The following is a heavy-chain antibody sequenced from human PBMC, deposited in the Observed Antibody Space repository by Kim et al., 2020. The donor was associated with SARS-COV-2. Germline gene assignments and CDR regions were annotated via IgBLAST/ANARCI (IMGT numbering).Heavy chain of an antibody. CDR3: ARDGVISVLRGVIILGQVDI. J-gene: IGHJ3*02. CDR2: ISYDGRNK. D-gene: IGHD3-10*01. V-gene: IGHV3-30*04. Sequence: GGSLRLSCAASGFTFSSYAMHWVRQAPGKGLEWVAVISYDGRNKYYTDSVKGRFTISRDNSKNTLFLQMDSLRAEDTAVYYCARDGVISVLRGVIILGQVDIWGQGTMVTVSS. CDR1: GFTFSSYA.